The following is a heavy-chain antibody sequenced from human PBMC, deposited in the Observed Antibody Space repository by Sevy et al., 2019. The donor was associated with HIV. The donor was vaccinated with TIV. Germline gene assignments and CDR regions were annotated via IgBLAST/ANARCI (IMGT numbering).Heavy chain of an antibody. CDR1: GFTFTYAW. D-gene: IGHD2-8*02. CDR2: IKSKADGGTI. Sequence: GGSLRLSCAASGFTFTYAWMTWVRQAPGKGLEWVGRIKSKADGGTIDYAAPVKGRFTISRDDSKNTLYLQMNSLKTADTGVYYCSTDPIIVLLVTDGMDVWGQGTTVTVSS. J-gene: IGHJ6*02. V-gene: IGHV3-15*01. CDR3: STDPIIVLLVTDGMDV.